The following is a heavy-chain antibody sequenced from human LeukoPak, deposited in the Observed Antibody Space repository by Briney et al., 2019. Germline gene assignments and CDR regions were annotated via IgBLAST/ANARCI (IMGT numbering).Heavy chain of an antibody. D-gene: IGHD3-10*01. V-gene: IGHV3-64*01. CDR3: ARETGSGSYYERGYVDY. Sequence: PSETLSLTCTVPGGSISSYYWSWIRQAPGKGLEYVSAISSNGGSTYYANSVKGRFTISRDNSKNTLYLQMGSLRAEDMAVYYCARETGSGSYYERGYVDYWGQGTLVTVSS. J-gene: IGHJ4*02. CDR2: ISSNGGST. CDR1: GGSISSYY.